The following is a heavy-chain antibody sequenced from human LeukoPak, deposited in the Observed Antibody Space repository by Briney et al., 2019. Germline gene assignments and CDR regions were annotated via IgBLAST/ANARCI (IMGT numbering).Heavy chain of an antibody. Sequence: SQTLSLTCAVSGGSISSGGYSWSWIRQPPGKGLEWIGYIYHSGSTYYNPSLKSRVTISVDRSKNQFSPKLGSVTAADTAVYYCARIAARGQYFDYWGQGTLVTVSS. CDR1: GGSISSGGYS. CDR2: IYHSGST. J-gene: IGHJ4*02. D-gene: IGHD6-6*01. CDR3: ARIAARGQYFDY. V-gene: IGHV4-30-2*01.